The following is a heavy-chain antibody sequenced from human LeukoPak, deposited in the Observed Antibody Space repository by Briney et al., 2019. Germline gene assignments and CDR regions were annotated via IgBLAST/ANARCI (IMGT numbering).Heavy chain of an antibody. J-gene: IGHJ6*02. D-gene: IGHD3-9*01. Sequence: KASETLSLTCTVSGGSISSGGYYWSWIRQHPGKGLEWIGYIYYSGSTYYNPSLKSRVTISADTSKNQFSLKLSSVTAADTAVYYCARDSSPPAGYYNYYYYGMDVWGQGTTVTVSS. CDR1: GGSISSGGYY. V-gene: IGHV4-31*03. CDR3: ARDSSPPAGYYNYYYYGMDV. CDR2: IYYSGST.